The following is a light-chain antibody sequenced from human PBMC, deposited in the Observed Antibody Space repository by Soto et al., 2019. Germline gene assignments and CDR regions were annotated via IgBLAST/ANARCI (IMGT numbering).Light chain of an antibody. CDR1: SSDVSGYNY. CDR3: SSYTSSSTLEGV. V-gene: IGLV2-14*01. CDR2: DVS. Sequence: QSALTQPASVSGSPGQSITISCTGTSSDVSGYNYVSWYQQHPGKAPKLMIYDVSNRPSVVANRFSGSKSGNTASLTISGLQAEDEADYYCSSYTSSSTLEGVFGTGTKVTVL. J-gene: IGLJ1*01.